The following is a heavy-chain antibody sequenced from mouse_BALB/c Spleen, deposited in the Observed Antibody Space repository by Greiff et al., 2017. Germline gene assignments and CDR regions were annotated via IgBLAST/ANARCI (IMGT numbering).Heavy chain of an antibody. D-gene: IGHD1-1*01. Sequence: EVQRVESGGGLVKPGGSLKLSCAASGFTFSSFGMHWVRQAPEKGLEWVAYISSGSSTIYYADTVKGRFTISRDNPKNTLFLQMTSLRSEDTAMYYCACSSYDYFDYWGQGTTLTVSS. CDR1: GFTFSSFG. J-gene: IGHJ2*01. CDR2: ISSGSSTI. CDR3: ACSSYDYFDY. V-gene: IGHV5-17*02.